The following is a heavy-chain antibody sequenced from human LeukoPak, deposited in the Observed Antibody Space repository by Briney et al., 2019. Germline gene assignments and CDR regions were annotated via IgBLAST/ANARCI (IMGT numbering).Heavy chain of an antibody. CDR1: GFTFSSYG. V-gene: IGHV3-30*02. J-gene: IGHJ4*02. CDR2: IRYDGSNK. Sequence: GGSLRLSCAASGFTFSSYGMHWVRQAPGKGLEWVAFIRYDGSNKYYADSVKGRFTISRDNAKNSLYLQMNSLRAEDTAVYYCARAHDYGGAGDDYWGQGTLVTVSS. D-gene: IGHD4-23*01. CDR3: ARAHDYGGAGDDY.